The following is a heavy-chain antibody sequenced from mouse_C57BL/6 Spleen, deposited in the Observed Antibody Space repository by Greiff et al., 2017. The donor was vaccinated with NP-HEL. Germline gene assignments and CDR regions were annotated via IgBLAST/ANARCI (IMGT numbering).Heavy chain of an antibody. CDR2: FDPENGDT. J-gene: IGHJ2*01. D-gene: IGHD2-14*01. CDR1: GFNIKDDY. V-gene: IGHV14-4*01. Sequence: EVQLQQSGAELVRPGASVKLSCTASGFNIKDDYMHWVKQRPGQGLEWIGWFDPENGDTEYASKFQGKATITADTSSNTAYLQLSILTSEDTAVYYCTNRNYFDYWGQGTTLTVSS. CDR3: TNRNYFDY.